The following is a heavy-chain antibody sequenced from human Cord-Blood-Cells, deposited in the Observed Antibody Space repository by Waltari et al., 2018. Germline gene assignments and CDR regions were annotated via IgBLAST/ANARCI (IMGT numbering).Heavy chain of an antibody. CDR1: GFTFSSYG. V-gene: IGHV3-33*01. D-gene: IGHD1-26*01. Sequence: QVQLVESGGGVVPPGRSLRLSCAASGFTFSSYGTHWVRQDPGKGLEGVAVIWYYGSNKYYADSVKGRFTISRDNSKNTLYLQMNSLRAEDTAVYYCARSGSYYGDYFDYWGQGTLVTVSS. CDR3: ARSGSYYGDYFDY. J-gene: IGHJ4*02. CDR2: IWYYGSNK.